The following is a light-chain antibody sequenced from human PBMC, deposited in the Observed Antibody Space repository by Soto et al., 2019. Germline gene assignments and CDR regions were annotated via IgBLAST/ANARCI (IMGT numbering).Light chain of an antibody. CDR1: QSIRSW. J-gene: IGKJ4*01. V-gene: IGKV1-5*03. CDR3: QQYDSYPLT. CDR2: QAS. Sequence: DIQMTQSPSTLSASVEDGVTITCRASQSIRSWLAWYQQKPGKAPKLLIYQASSLESGVPSRFSGSGSGTEFTLTISSLQPDDFATSYCQQYDSYPLTFGGGTKVEIK.